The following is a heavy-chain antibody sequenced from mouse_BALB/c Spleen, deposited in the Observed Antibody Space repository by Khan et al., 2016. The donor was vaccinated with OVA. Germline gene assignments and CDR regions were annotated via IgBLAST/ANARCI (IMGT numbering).Heavy chain of an antibody. CDR2: IWNDGST. Sequence: VQLQESGPGLAAPSQSLSITCTISGFSLTNYGVHWVRQPPGKGLEWLVVIWNDGSTTYNSALKSRLTISKENSKSQAFLKMNSLQTDDTDMYVCARQPYYHYEIMDYWGQGTSVTVSS. CDR3: ARQPYYHYEIMDY. J-gene: IGHJ4*01. V-gene: IGHV2-6-1*01. D-gene: IGHD2-4*01. CDR1: GFSLTNYG.